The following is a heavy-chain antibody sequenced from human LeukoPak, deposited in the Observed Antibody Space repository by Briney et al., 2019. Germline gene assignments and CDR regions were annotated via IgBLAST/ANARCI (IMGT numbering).Heavy chain of an antibody. V-gene: IGHV4-34*01. CDR1: GGSFSGYY. CDR3: ARGHGDYGRRYFDY. Sequence: SETLSLTCAVYGGSFSGYYWSWVRQPPGKGLEWIGEINHSGSTNYNPSLKSRVTISVDTSKNQFSLKLSSVTAADTAVYYCARGHGDYGRRYFDYWGQGTLVTVSS. J-gene: IGHJ4*02. D-gene: IGHD4-17*01. CDR2: INHSGST.